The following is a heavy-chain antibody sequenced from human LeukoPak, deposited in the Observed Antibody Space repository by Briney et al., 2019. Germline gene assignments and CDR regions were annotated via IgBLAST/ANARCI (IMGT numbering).Heavy chain of an antibody. CDR1: GFTFSNAW. CDR3: TTRSDWSDY. Sequence: PGGSLRLSCAASGFTFSNAWMSWVRQAPGKGLEWVCRIKSKTDGGTTDYAAPVKCRFTISRDYSKNTLYLQMNSLKTEDTAVYYCTTRSDWSDYWGQGTLVTVSS. CDR2: IKSKTDGGTT. D-gene: IGHD3-9*01. J-gene: IGHJ4*02. V-gene: IGHV3-15*01.